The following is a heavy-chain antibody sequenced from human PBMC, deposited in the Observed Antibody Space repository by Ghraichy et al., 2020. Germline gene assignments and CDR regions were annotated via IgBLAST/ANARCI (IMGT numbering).Heavy chain of an antibody. J-gene: IGHJ4*02. Sequence: GGSLRLSCAASGFSFSTYAMTWVRQVPGKGLEWVSGISDGGISTYYANSVQGRFTVFRHNFKNTLYLQMNSLRAEDTAIYYCATILGSTRSLDNWGQGTLVTVSS. V-gene: IGHV3-23*01. CDR3: ATILGSTRSLDN. D-gene: IGHD1-26*01. CDR1: GFSFSTYA. CDR2: ISDGGIST.